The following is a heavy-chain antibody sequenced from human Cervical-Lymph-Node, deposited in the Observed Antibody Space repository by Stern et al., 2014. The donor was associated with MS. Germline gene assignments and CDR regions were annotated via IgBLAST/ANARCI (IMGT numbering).Heavy chain of an antibody. CDR3: ARVRQQLQPGAFDI. V-gene: IGHV4-30-2*01. CDR1: GGSIGSGGYS. CDR2: IYQSGST. J-gene: IGHJ3*02. D-gene: IGHD6-13*01. Sequence: VQLVESGSGLVKPSQTLSLTCAVSGGSIGSGGYSWGWIRPPPGRGLEWIGYIYQSGSTYYTPPLKSRVTMSVDRSKNQFSLKVNSVTAADTAVYYCARVRQQLQPGAFDIWGQGTMVTVSS.